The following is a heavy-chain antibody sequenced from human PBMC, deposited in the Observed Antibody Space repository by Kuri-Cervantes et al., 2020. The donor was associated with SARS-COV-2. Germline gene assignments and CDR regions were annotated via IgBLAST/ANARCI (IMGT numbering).Heavy chain of an antibody. J-gene: IGHJ5*02. D-gene: IGHD2-8*02. CDR2: IYYSGST. CDR3: ARGVGILTLVLVNWFDP. Sequence: SETLSLTCTVSGGSISSSSYYWGWIRQPPGKGLEWIGSIYYSGSTYYNPSLKSRVTISVDTSKNQFSLKLSSVTAADTAVYYCARGVGILTLVLVNWFDPWGQGTLVTVSS. V-gene: IGHV4-39*07. CDR1: GGSISSSSYY.